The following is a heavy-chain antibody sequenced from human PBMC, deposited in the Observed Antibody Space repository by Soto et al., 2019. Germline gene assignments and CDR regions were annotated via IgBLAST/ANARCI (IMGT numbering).Heavy chain of an antibody. CDR1: GFTFSNYR. D-gene: IGHD1-1*01. CDR3: AWVHIVRTSSYYCGMDV. CDR2: ISGSGKDT. Sequence: GGSLRLSCATSGFTFSNYRMNWVREAPGKGLEWVASISGSGKDTFYRDSVKGRFTISRDNAESSLVLQMNSLTVDDTAVYHCAWVHIVRTSSYYCGMDVWGPGTTVTVSS. J-gene: IGHJ6*02. V-gene: IGHV3-21*06.